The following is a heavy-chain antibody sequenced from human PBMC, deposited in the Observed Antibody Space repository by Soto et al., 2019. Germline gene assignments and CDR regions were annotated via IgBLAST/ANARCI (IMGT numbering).Heavy chain of an antibody. D-gene: IGHD6-13*01. CDR2: IYYSGST. V-gene: IGHV4-59*01. J-gene: IGHJ6*02. Sequence: QVQLQESGPGLVKPSETLSLTCTVSGGSISSYYWSWIRQPPGKGLEWIGYIYYSGSTNYNPSLKSRVTMSVDTSKNHLPLKLSSVTAADTAVYYCASSNIAAAGFYYYGMDVWGRGTTVTVSS. CDR1: GGSISSYY. CDR3: ASSNIAAAGFYYYGMDV.